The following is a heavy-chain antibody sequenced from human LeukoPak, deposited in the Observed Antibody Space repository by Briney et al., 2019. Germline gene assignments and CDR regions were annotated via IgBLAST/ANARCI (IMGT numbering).Heavy chain of an antibody. Sequence: PWETLSLTCTVSGGSISSYYWSWIRQPPGKGLEWIGYIYYSGSTNYNPSLKSRVTISVDTSKNRFSLKLSSVTAADTAVYYCARHRVRSEWNYDYWGQGTLVTVSS. D-gene: IGHD1-7*01. CDR1: GGSISSYY. CDR3: ARHRVRSEWNYDY. J-gene: IGHJ4*02. CDR2: IYYSGST. V-gene: IGHV4-59*08.